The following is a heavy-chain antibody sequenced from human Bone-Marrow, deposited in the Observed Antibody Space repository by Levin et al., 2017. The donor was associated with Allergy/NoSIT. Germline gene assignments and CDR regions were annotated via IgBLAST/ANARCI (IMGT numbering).Heavy chain of an antibody. CDR1: GFSLSTSGVG. D-gene: IGHD2-2*01. CDR2: IYWDDDK. V-gene: IGHV2-5*02. CDR3: ARILFLGYCSSTSCQAGDAFDI. Sequence: ASGPTLVKPTQTLTLTCTFSGFSLSTSGVGVGWIRQPPGKALEWLALIYWDDDKRYSPSLKSRLTITKDTSKNQVVLTMTNMDPVDTATYYCARILFLGYCSSTSCQAGDAFDIWGQGTMVTVSS. J-gene: IGHJ3*02.